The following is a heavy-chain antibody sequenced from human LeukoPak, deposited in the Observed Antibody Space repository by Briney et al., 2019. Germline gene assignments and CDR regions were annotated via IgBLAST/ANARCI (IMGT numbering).Heavy chain of an antibody. CDR2: IWYDGSNK. D-gene: IGHD5-12*01. J-gene: IGHJ3*02. Sequence: GGSLRLSCAASGFTFSSYGMHWVRQAPGKGLEWVAVIWYDGSNKYYADSVKGRFTISRDNSKNTLYLQMNSLRAEDTAVYYCARDEATNAFDIWGQRTMVTVSS. CDR3: ARDEATNAFDI. CDR1: GFTFSSYG. V-gene: IGHV3-33*01.